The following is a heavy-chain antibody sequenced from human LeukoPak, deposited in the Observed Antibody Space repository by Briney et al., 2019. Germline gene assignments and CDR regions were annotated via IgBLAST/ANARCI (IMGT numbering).Heavy chain of an antibody. J-gene: IGHJ4*02. Sequence: ASVKVSCTASGYTFTDYYMHWVRQAPGKGLEWMGGFDPEDGETIYAQKFQGRVTMTEDTSTDTAYMELSSLRSEDTAVYYCAIGRNWNDAWAYWGQGTLVTVSS. CDR1: GYTFTDYY. D-gene: IGHD1-20*01. V-gene: IGHV1-24*01. CDR3: AIGRNWNDAWAY. CDR2: FDPEDGET.